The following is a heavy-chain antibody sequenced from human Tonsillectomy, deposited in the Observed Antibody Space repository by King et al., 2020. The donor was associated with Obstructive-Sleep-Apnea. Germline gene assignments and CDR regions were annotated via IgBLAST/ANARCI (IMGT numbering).Heavy chain of an antibody. Sequence: VQLVESGGGLVKPGGSLRLSCAASGFTFSDYYMSWIRQAPGKGLEGVSYISSSSSDTNYADSVKGRFTISRDNAKNSLYLQMNSLRAEDTAVYYCARDSTGDRDWYFDLWGRGTLVTVSS. V-gene: IGHV3-11*06. D-gene: IGHD7-27*01. J-gene: IGHJ2*01. CDR1: GFTFSDYY. CDR3: ARDSTGDRDWYFDL. CDR2: ISSSSSDT.